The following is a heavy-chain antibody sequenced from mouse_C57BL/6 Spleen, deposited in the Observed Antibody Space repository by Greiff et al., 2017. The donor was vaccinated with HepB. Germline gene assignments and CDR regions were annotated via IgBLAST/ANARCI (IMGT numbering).Heavy chain of an antibody. V-gene: IGHV1-52*01. CDR1: GYTFTSYW. Sequence: VKLQQPGAELVRPGSSVKLSCKASGYTFTSYWMHWVKQRPIQGLEWIGNIDPSDSETHYNQKFKDKATLTVDKSSSTAYMQLSSLTSEDSAVYYCARYYYGSYYFDYWGQGTTLTVSS. CDR3: ARYYYGSYYFDY. CDR2: IDPSDSET. D-gene: IGHD1-1*01. J-gene: IGHJ2*01.